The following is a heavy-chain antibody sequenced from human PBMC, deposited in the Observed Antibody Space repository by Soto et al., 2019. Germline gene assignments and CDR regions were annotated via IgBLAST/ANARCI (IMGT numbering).Heavy chain of an antibody. Sequence: SETLSLTGAVDGGSFSGYYWGWIRQPPGKGLEWIGSIYYSGSTYNNPSLRSRVSMSIDTSKDQFSLKLKSVTAADTALYFCARQRTSVVTQAYFDVWGPGSLVTVSS. CDR3: ARQRTSVVTQAYFDV. CDR1: GGSFSGYY. D-gene: IGHD2-21*02. CDR2: IYYSGST. J-gene: IGHJ4*02. V-gene: IGHV4-39*01.